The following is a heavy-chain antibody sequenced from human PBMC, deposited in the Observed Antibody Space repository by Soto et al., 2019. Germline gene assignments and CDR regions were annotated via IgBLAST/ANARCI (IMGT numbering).Heavy chain of an antibody. Sequence: SETLSLTCAVYGGSFRGYYWSWIRQPPGKGLEWIGEINHSGSTNYNPSLKSRVTISVDTSKNQFSLKLSSVTAADTAVYYCARGASTTIDYWGQGTLVTVSS. CDR2: INHSGST. CDR3: ARGASTTIDY. J-gene: IGHJ4*02. CDR1: GGSFRGYY. V-gene: IGHV4-34*01.